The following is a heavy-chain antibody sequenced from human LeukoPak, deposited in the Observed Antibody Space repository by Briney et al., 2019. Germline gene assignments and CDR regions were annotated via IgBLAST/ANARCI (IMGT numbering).Heavy chain of an antibody. CDR2: ISSNGGST. CDR1: GFTFSSYA. CDR3: ARSVTMVRGVTSWNWFDP. Sequence: PGRSLRLSCAASGFTFSSYAMHWVRQAPGKGLEYVSAISSNGGSTYYANSVKGRFTISRDNSKNTLYLQMGSLRAEDMAVYYCARSVTMVRGVTSWNWFDPWGQGTLVTVSS. D-gene: IGHD3-10*01. J-gene: IGHJ5*02. V-gene: IGHV3-64*01.